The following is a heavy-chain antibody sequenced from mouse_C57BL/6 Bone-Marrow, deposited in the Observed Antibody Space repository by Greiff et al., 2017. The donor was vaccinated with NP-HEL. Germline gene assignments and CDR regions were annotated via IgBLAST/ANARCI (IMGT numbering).Heavy chain of an antibody. CDR2: ISNGGGST. D-gene: IGHD2-1*01. CDR1: GFTFSDYY. CDR3: ASPIYYGSRYAMDD. V-gene: IGHV5-12*01. Sequence: EVHLVESGGGLVQPGGSLKLSCAASGFTFSDYYMYWVRQTPEKRLEWVAYISNGGGSTYYPDTVKGRFTISRDNAKNTLYLQMSRLKSEDTAMYYCASPIYYGSRYAMDDWGQGTSVTVSS. J-gene: IGHJ4*01.